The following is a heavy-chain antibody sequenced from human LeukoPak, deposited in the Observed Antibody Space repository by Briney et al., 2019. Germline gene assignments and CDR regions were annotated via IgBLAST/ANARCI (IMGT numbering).Heavy chain of an antibody. CDR2: ISSSSSTI. Sequence: GGSLRLSCAASGFTFSSYSMNWVRQAPGKGLEWVSYISSSSSTIYYADSVKGRFTISRDNAKNSLYLQMNGLRAEDTAVYYCARGYCSSTSCYALDYYYYMDVWGKGTTVTVSS. J-gene: IGHJ6*03. CDR3: ARGYCSSTSCYALDYYYYMDV. CDR1: GFTFSSYS. V-gene: IGHV3-48*01. D-gene: IGHD2-2*01.